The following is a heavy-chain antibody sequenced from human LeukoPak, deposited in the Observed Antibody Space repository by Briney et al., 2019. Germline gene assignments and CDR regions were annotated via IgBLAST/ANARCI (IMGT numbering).Heavy chain of an antibody. V-gene: IGHV3-66*01. J-gene: IGHJ3*02. CDR2: IYSGGST. CDR1: GFPVRSNY. Sequence: GGSLRLSCAASGFPVRSNYMSWVRQAPGKGLDGVAVIYSGGSTYYADSVKGRFTISRDNSKNTLYLQMNSLRAEEAAVYYCARRGYYYDSSGYPDAFDIWGEGTMVTVSS. CDR3: ARRGYYYDSSGYPDAFDI. D-gene: IGHD3-22*01.